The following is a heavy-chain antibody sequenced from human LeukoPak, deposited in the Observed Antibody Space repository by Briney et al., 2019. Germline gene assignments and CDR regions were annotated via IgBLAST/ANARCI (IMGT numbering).Heavy chain of an antibody. CDR3: ARVGPWVNPDYYYYYMDV. D-gene: IGHD1-14*01. Sequence: GGSLRLSCAASGFTFSSYAMHWVRQAPGKGLEWVAVISYDGSNKYYADSVKGRFTISRDNSKNTPYLQMNSLRAEDTAVYYCARVGPWVNPDYYYYYMDVWGKGTTVTVSS. CDR1: GFTFSSYA. V-gene: IGHV3-30*04. CDR2: ISYDGSNK. J-gene: IGHJ6*03.